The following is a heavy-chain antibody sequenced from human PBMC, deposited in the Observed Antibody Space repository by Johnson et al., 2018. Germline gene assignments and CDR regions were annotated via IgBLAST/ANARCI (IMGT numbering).Heavy chain of an antibody. CDR2: IIPIFGTA. D-gene: IGHD3-10*01. J-gene: IGHJ3*02. V-gene: IGHV1-69*06. CDR3: ARFSRYYAAFDI. Sequence: QVQLVESGAEVKKPGSSVKVSCKASGGTFSSYTISWVRQAPGQGLEWMGGIIPIFGTANYAQKFQGRVTITRDTSASTADMELSSLRSEDPAGYYCARFSRYYAAFDIWGQGTMVTVSS. CDR1: GGTFSSYT.